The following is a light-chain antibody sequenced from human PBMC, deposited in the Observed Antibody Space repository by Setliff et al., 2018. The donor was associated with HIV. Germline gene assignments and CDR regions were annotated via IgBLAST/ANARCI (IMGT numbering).Light chain of an antibody. Sequence: QSALTQPASVSGSPGQSITISCTGISSDVVTYKLVSWYQQYPGKDPKLMIYEGSKRPSGVSNRFSGSQSGNTASLTISGLQTEDEADYYCCSYAGTWVFGGGTKVTVL. V-gene: IGLV2-23*01. CDR1: SSDVVTYKL. CDR2: EGS. J-gene: IGLJ3*02. CDR3: CSYAGTWV.